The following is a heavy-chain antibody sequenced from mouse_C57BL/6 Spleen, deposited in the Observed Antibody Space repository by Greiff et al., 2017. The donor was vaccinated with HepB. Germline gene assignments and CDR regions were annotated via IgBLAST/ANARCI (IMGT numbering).Heavy chain of an antibody. V-gene: IGHV3-6*01. CDR2: ISYDGSN. J-gene: IGHJ3*01. D-gene: IGHD2-4*01. CDR3: ARYYDHDGAWFAY. Sequence: EVKLQESGPGLVKPSQSLSLTCSVTGYSITSGYYWNWIRQFPGNKLEWMGYISYDGSNNYNPSLKNRISITRDTSKNQFFLKLNSVTTEDTATYYCARYYDHDGAWFAYWGQGTLVTVSA. CDR1: GYSITSGYY.